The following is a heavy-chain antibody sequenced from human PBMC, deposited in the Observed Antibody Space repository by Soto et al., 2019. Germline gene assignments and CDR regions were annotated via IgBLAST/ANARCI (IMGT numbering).Heavy chain of an antibody. CDR3: ARARLLNGYNSDYFDY. CDR1: GGTFSSYT. V-gene: IGHV1-69*02. D-gene: IGHD5-12*01. Sequence: QVQLVQSGAEVKKPGSSVKVSCKASGGTFSSYTISWVRQAPGQGLEWMGRIIPILGIANYAQKFQGRVTITADKSTSTAYMELSSLRSEDTAVYYCARARLLNGYNSDYFDYWGQGTLVTVSS. CDR2: IIPILGIA. J-gene: IGHJ4*02.